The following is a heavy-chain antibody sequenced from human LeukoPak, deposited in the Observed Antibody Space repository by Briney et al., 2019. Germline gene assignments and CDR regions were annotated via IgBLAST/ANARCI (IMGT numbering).Heavy chain of an antibody. J-gene: IGHJ3*02. CDR3: ARDDGPSTMTTGDAFDI. CDR1: GFTFSSYG. CDR2: IWYDGSNK. V-gene: IGHV3-33*01. Sequence: GRSLRLSCAASGFTFSSYGMHWVRQAPGKGLEWVAVIWYDGSNKYYADSVKGRFTTSRDNSKNTLYLQMNSLRAEDTAVYYCARDDGPSTMTTGDAFDIWGQGTMVTVSS. D-gene: IGHD4-17*01.